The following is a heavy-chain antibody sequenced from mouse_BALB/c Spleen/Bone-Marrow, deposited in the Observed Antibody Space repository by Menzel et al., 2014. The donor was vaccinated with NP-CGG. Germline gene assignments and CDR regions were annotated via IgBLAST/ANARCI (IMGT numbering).Heavy chain of an antibody. D-gene: IGHD1-1*01. V-gene: IGHV14-3*02. CDR2: IDPANGNT. J-gene: IGHJ2*01. CDR1: GFNIKDTY. CDR3: ASYYYGGYFGF. Sequence: EVQLQQSGAELVKPGASVKLTCTASGFNIKDTYMHWVKQRPEQGLEWIGRIDPANGNTKYDPKFQGKATMTSDTSSITAYLQLSSLTSEDTAVYDCASYYYGGYFGFWGQGTTLTVYS.